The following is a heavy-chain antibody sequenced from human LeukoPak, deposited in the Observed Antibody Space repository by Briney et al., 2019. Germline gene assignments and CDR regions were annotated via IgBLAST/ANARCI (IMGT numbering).Heavy chain of an antibody. D-gene: IGHD1-1*01. V-gene: IGHV1-18*01. CDR1: GYTFTSYG. CDR2: ISAYKGNT. J-gene: IGHJ2*01. Sequence: ASVKVSCKASGYTFTSYGISWVRQAPGQGLEWMGWISAYKGNTNYAQKLQGRVTMATDTSTSTAYMELRSLRSDDTAVYYCARHDRLSGRPWWYFDLWGRGTLVTVSS. CDR3: ARHDRLSGRPWWYFDL.